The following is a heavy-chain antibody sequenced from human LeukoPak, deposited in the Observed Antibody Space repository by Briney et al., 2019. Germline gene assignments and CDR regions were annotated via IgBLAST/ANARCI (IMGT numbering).Heavy chain of an antibody. V-gene: IGHV4-59*01. Sequence: SETLSLTCTVSGGSISSYYWSWIRQPPGKGLEWIGYIYYSGSTNYNPSLKSRVTISVDTSKNQFSLTLSSVTAADTDVYYCARRSGGGRGLRLEAWFDPWGQGTLVTVSS. D-gene: IGHD5-12*01. CDR2: IYYSGST. J-gene: IGHJ5*02. CDR3: ARRSGGGRGLRLEAWFDP. CDR1: GGSISSYY.